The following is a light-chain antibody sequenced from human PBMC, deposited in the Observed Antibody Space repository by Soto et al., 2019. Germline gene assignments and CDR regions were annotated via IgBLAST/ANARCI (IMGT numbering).Light chain of an antibody. V-gene: IGKV3-20*01. CDR1: QSVSSSY. Sequence: EIVLTQSPGTLSLSPGERATLSCRASQSVSSSYLAWYQQKPGQAPRLLIYGASSRATGIPDRFSGSGSGTDFTLTISILEPEDFAVYYCQQYGSSPPITFGGGTKVEIK. CDR3: QQYGSSPPIT. J-gene: IGKJ4*01. CDR2: GAS.